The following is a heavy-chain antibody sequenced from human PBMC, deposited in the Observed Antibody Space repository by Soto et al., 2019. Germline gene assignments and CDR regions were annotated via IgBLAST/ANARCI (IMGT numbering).Heavy chain of an antibody. D-gene: IGHD2-15*01. CDR2: IQSGGPT. CDR3: ARDDVLCDGGRCYGVPLDV. V-gene: IGHV3-66*01. J-gene: IGHJ6*04. Sequence: EVHLVESGGGLGQPGGSLRLSCAASGFTVSSKYMSWVRQAPGKGLEWVSLIQSGGPTYYADSVKGRFTISRDTSENTLHLKMDSLRAEDTAVYYCARDDVLCDGGRCYGVPLDVWGKGTPVTVSS. CDR1: GFTVSSKY.